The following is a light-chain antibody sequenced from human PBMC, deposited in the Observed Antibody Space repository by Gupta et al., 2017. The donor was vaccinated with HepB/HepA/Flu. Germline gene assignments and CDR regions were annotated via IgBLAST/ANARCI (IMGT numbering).Light chain of an antibody. CDR3: MQSLQTRHT. J-gene: IGKJ4*01. V-gene: IGKV2-28*01. CDR2: LGS. Sequence: DIVMTTAPLFLLVTPGEPASISCRSSPSLLHRNGYNYLDWYLQKQGQSPQLLIYLGSNRASGVPERFSGSGSGTDFTLKISRVEAEDFGVYYCMQSLQTRHTFGGGTKLEIK. CDR1: PSLLHRNGYNY.